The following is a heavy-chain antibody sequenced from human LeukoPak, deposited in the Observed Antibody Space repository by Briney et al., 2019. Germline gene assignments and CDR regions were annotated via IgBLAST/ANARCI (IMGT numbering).Heavy chain of an antibody. V-gene: IGHV3-23*01. CDR2: ISGSGGST. J-gene: IGHJ4*02. CDR1: GFNFSRYG. CDR3: AKRPSGYYYDHFDY. Sequence: GGSLRLSCAASGFNFSRYGMSWVRQAPGKGLEWVSAISGSGGSTYYADSVKGRFTISSDNSKNTLYLQMNSLRVEDTAVYYCAKRPSGYYYDHFDYWGQGTLVTVSS. D-gene: IGHD3-22*01.